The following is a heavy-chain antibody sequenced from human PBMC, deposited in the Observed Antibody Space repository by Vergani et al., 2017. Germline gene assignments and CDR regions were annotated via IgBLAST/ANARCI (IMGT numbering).Heavy chain of an antibody. CDR2: IYYSGST. D-gene: IGHD3-10*01. Sequence: QVQLQESGPGLVKPSETLYLTCTVSGGSISSYYWSWIRQPPGKGLEWSGYIYYSGSTNYNPSLKRRVTISVDTSKNQFSLKLSSVTAADTAVYYCAGSRYGSGSYVDYWGQGTLVTVSS. CDR1: GGSISSYY. J-gene: IGHJ4*02. CDR3: AGSRYGSGSYVDY. V-gene: IGHV4-59*01.